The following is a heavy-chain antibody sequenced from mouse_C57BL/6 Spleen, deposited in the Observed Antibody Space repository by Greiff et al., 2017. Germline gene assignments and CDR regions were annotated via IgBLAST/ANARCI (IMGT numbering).Heavy chain of an antibody. D-gene: IGHD1-1*01. CDR3: VPYYYGSSYDWYFDV. CDR2: INPSSGNT. J-gene: IGHJ1*03. Sequence: VKLMESGAELAKPGASVKLSCKASGYTFTSYWMHWVKQRPGQGLEWIGYINPSSGNTKYNEKFKDKATVTADKSSSTAYMQLSSLTYEDAAVYYCVPYYYGSSYDWYFDVWGTGTTVTVSS. V-gene: IGHV1-7*01. CDR1: GYTFTSYW.